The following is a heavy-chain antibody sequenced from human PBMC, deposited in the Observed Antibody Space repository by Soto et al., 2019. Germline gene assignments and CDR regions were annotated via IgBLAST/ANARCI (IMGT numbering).Heavy chain of an antibody. CDR3: ARVMAAAGIVSWFDP. Sequence: ASVKVSCKASGYTFTGYYIHWVRQAPGQGLEWMGWINPNSGGTNYAQKFQGWVTMTRNTSISTAYMELSRLRSDDTAVYYCARVMAAAGIVSWFDPWGQGTLVTVSS. D-gene: IGHD6-13*01. CDR2: INPNSGGT. CDR1: GYTFTGYY. V-gene: IGHV1-2*04. J-gene: IGHJ5*02.